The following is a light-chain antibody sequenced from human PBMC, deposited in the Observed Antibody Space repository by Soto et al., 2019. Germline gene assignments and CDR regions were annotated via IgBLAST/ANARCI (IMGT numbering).Light chain of an antibody. J-gene: IGLJ3*02. CDR2: SDD. Sequence: QSVLTQPPSASGTPGQRVTISCSGSSSNIGSNAVSWYQHFPGTAPKVLIYSDDQRPSGVPDRFSGSKSGTSASLAISGLRAEDEADYFWAAWGDSLNTGVFGGGTKVTVL. V-gene: IGLV1-44*01. CDR3: AAWGDSLNTGV. CDR1: SSNIGSNA.